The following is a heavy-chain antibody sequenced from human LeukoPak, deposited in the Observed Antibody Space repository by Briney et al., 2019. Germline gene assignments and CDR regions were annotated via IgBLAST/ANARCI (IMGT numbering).Heavy chain of an antibody. D-gene: IGHD2-2*01. V-gene: IGHV3-23*01. CDR2: ISGSGGST. J-gene: IGHJ4*02. CDR1: GFTFSSYA. Sequence: SGGSLRLSCAASGFTFSSYAMSWVRQAPGKGLEWVSVISGSGGSTYYADSVKGRFTISRDNSKNTLYLQMNNLRAEDTAIYYCAKDRAPYCSSTSCYDFDYWGQGTLVTVSS. CDR3: AKDRAPYCSSTSCYDFDY.